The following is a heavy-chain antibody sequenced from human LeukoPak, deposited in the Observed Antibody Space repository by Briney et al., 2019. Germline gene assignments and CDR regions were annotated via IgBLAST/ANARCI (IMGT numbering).Heavy chain of an antibody. CDR1: GFTLSTFA. CDR2: ISGSSQSS. CDR3: VNAIVLRGN. Sequence: GGSLRLSCEVCGFTLSTFAMSWVRQAPGRGLEGVSSISGSSQSSYYADSVKGRFIISRDNFKNMLFLQMNSLKAEDTAIYYCVNAIVLRGNWGQGTLVTVSS. J-gene: IGHJ4*02. V-gene: IGHV3-23*01. D-gene: IGHD2-8*01.